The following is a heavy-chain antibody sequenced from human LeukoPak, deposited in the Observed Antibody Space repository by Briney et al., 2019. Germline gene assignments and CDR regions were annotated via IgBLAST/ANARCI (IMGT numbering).Heavy chain of an antibody. J-gene: IGHJ4*02. CDR3: AKDAFGDELGFDY. CDR2: IRNDGSII. Sequence: GGSLRLSCAASGFTFSSYGMHWIRQAPGKGLEWVAFIRNDGSIIYNADSVKGRFTISRDNSKNTLYLQMNSLRAEDTAVYYCAKDAFGDELGFDYWGQGTLVTVSS. V-gene: IGHV3-30*02. D-gene: IGHD4-17*01. CDR1: GFTFSSYG.